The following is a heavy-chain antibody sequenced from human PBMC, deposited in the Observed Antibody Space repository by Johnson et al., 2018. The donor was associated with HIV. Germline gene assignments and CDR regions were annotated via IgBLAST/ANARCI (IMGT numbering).Heavy chain of an antibody. CDR3: VSRSYDYVWGSYRPGIAFDI. J-gene: IGHJ3*02. CDR1: GFTFTSYW. D-gene: IGHD3-16*02. CDR2: IKQDGSEK. V-gene: IGHV3-7*01. Sequence: VQLVESGGGLVQPGGSLRLSCAASGFTFTSYWMTWARQAPGKGLEWVANIKQDGSEKYYVDSVKGRFTISRDNAKNSLYLQMNSLRAEDTAVYYCVSRSYDYVWGSYRPGIAFDIWGQGTMVTVSS.